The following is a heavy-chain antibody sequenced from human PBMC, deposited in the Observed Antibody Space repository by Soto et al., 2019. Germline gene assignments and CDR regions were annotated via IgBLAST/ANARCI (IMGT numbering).Heavy chain of an antibody. CDR3: AREGRLAYCSGDCYPDDAFDI. D-gene: IGHD2-21*02. Sequence: ASVKVSCKASGYTFTGYYMHWVRQAPGQGLEWMGWINPNSGGTNYAQKFQGRVTMTRDTSISTAYMELSRLRSDDTAVYYCAREGRLAYCSGDCYPDDAFDIWGQGTMVTVSS. J-gene: IGHJ3*02. V-gene: IGHV1-2*02. CDR1: GYTFTGYY. CDR2: INPNSGGT.